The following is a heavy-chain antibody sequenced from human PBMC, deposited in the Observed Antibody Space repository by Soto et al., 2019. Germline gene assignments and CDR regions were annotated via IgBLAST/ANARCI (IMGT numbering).Heavy chain of an antibody. D-gene: IGHD6-19*01. CDR2: ISAYNGNT. Sequence: ASVKVSCKASGYTFTSYGISWVRQAPGQGLEWMGWISAYNGNTNNAQKLQGRVTMTTDTSTSTANIEMRSLRSDDTAVYYCARVSSGWFLFDYWGQGTLVTVSS. J-gene: IGHJ4*02. CDR3: ARVSSGWFLFDY. V-gene: IGHV1-18*01. CDR1: GYTFTSYG.